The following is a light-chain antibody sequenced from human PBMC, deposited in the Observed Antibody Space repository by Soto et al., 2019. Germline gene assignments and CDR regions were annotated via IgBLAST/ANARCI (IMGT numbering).Light chain of an antibody. CDR3: QQYGDSTGWT. V-gene: IGKV3-20*01. J-gene: IGKJ1*01. CDR1: QSVSSIY. CDR2: GAS. Sequence: EIVLTQSPGTLSLSPGERATLSCRASQSVSSIYLGWYRQKPGQAPRLLIYGASSRATGIPDRFSGSGSGTDFTLTISRLEPEDFAVYYCQQYGDSTGWTFGQGTKVEIK.